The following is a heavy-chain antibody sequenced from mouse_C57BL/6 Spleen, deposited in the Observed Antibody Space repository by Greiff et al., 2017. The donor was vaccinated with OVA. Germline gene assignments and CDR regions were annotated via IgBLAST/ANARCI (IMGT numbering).Heavy chain of an antibody. D-gene: IGHD1-1*01. Sequence: VQLQQSGPELVKPGASVKISCKASGYSFTGYYMNWVKQSPEKSLEWIGEINPSTGGTTYNQKFKAKATLTVDKSSSTAYMQLKSLTAEDSAVYYCARSRNYGSSYNYFDYWGQGTTLTVSS. V-gene: IGHV1-42*01. CDR2: INPSTGGT. J-gene: IGHJ2*01. CDR1: GYSFTGYY. CDR3: ARSRNYGSSYNYFDY.